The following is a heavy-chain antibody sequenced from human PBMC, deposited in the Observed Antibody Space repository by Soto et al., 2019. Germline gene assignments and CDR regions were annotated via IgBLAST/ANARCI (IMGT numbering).Heavy chain of an antibody. CDR1: GGSFSGYY. V-gene: IGHV4-34*02. D-gene: IGHD3-3*01. J-gene: IGHJ5*02. CDR3: ARGHRGTMFGVVLTNWFDP. CDR2: INESGST. Sequence: QVQLQQWGAGLLRPSETLSLTCAVYGGSFSGYYWNWVRQPPGKGLEWIGEINESGSTNYNPSLKGRVTISLDTSMNQFSLNVRSVTAADTAVYFCARGHRGTMFGVVLTNWFDPWGHGTLVTVSS.